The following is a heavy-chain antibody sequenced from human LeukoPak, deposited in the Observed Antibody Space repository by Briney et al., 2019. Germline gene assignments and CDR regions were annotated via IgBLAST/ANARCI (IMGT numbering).Heavy chain of an antibody. J-gene: IGHJ4*02. Sequence: GGSLRLSCAASGFAFDDYAMHWVRQAPGKGLEWVSLISGDGGSTYYADSVKGRFTISRDNSKNSLYLQMNSLRTEDTALYYCAKDVLGVGATYCFDYWGQGTLVTVSS. V-gene: IGHV3-43*02. CDR3: AKDVLGVGATYCFDY. CDR2: ISGDGGST. D-gene: IGHD1-26*01. CDR1: GFAFDDYA.